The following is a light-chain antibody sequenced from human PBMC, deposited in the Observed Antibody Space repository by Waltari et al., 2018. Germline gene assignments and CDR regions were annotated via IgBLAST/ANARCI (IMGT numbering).Light chain of an antibody. CDR3: SSYAGTNNPHV. CDR2: EVS. V-gene: IGLV2-8*01. Sequence: QSALTQPPSASGSPGQSVTISCTGTSSDVGGYNYVSWYQQHPGKAPQLMIYEVSKRPAGVPDRCSGSKSGNPSSLTVSGLQAEDEADYYCSSYAGTNNPHVFGTGTKVTVL. CDR1: SSDVGGYNY. J-gene: IGLJ1*01.